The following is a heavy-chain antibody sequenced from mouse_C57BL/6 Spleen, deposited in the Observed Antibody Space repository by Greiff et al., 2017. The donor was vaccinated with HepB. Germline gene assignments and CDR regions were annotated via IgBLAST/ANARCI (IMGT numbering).Heavy chain of an antibody. CDR1: GYTFTSYW. J-gene: IGHJ2*01. Sequence: VQLQQSGAELVMPGASVKLSCKASGYTFTSYWMHWVKQRPGQGLEWIGEIDPSDSYTNYNQKFKGKSTLTVDKSSSTAYMQLSSLTSEDSAVYYCARYPITTVVAPFDYWGQGTTLTVSS. CDR2: IDPSDSYT. CDR3: ARYPITTVVAPFDY. D-gene: IGHD1-1*01. V-gene: IGHV1-69*01.